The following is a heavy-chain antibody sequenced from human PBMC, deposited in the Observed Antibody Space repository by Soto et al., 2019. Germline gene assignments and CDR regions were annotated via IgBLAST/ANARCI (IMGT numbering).Heavy chain of an antibody. CDR3: ARVVAVAGTKASIFDY. J-gene: IGHJ4*02. V-gene: IGHV1-69*13. CDR1: GGTFSSYA. Sequence: SVKVSCKASGGTFSSYAISWVRQAPGQGLEWMGGIIPIFGTANYAQKFQGRVTITADESTSTAYMELSSLRSEDTAVYYCARVVAVAGTKASIFDYWGQGTLVTVSS. D-gene: IGHD6-19*01. CDR2: IIPIFGTA.